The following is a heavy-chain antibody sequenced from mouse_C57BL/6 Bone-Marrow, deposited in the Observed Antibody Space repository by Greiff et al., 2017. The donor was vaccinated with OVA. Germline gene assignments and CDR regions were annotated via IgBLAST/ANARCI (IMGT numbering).Heavy chain of an antibody. CDR2: IDPENGDT. Sequence: EVQLQQSGAELVRPGASVKLSCTASGFTIKDDYMHWVKQRPEQGLEWIGWIDPENGDTEYASKFQGKATITADTSSNTAYLQLSSLTSEDTAVYYCTTGYGSETWFAYWGQGTLVTVSA. D-gene: IGHD1-1*01. CDR3: TTGYGSETWFAY. V-gene: IGHV14-4*01. CDR1: GFTIKDDY. J-gene: IGHJ3*01.